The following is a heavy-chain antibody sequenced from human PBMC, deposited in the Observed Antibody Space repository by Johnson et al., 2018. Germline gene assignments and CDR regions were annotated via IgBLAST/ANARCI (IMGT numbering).Heavy chain of an antibody. Sequence: VQLVQSGGGLVQPGGSLRLSCAASGFTFSSYNMNWVRQVPGKGLEWVSYISTSSSTIYYADSVRGRFTISRDNAKNSLHLQMNSLRDEDTAVYFCAGDRNYCRVTLCYRCCAFDISSPATMVTVSS. V-gene: IGHV3-48*02. J-gene: IGHJ3*02. D-gene: IGHD2-2*02. CDR1: GFTFSSYN. CDR2: ISTSSSTI. CDR3: AGDRNYCRVTLCYRCCAFDI.